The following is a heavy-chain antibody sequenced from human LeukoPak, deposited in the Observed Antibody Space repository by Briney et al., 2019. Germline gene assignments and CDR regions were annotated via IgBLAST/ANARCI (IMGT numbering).Heavy chain of an antibody. V-gene: IGHV4-59*06. CDR2: IYYSGST. CDR1: GGSISSYY. D-gene: IGHD4-11*01. J-gene: IGHJ5*02. CDR3: ARITVTGNWFDP. Sequence: PSETLSLTCTVSGGSISSYYWSWIRQHPGEGLEWIGYIYYSGSTYYNPSLKSRVTISVDTSKNQFSLKLSSVTAADTAVYYCARITVTGNWFDPWGQGTLVTVSS.